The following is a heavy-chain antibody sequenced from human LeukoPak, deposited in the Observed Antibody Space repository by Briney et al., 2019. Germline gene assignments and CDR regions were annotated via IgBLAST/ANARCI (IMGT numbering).Heavy chain of an antibody. V-gene: IGHV4-34*01. J-gene: IGHJ4*02. D-gene: IGHD2-2*01. CDR3: ARSDAGYCSSTSCPRFDY. Sequence: PSETLSLTCAVYGGSFSGYYWSWIRQPPGRGLEWIGEINHSGSTNYNPSLKSRVTISVDTSKNQFSLKLSSVTAADTAVYYCARSDAGYCSSTSCPRFDYWGQGTLVTVSS. CDR2: INHSGST. CDR1: GGSFSGYY.